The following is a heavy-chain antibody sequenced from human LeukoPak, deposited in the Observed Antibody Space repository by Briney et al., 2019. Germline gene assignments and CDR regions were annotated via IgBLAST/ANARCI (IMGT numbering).Heavy chain of an antibody. CDR1: GGSISSYY. J-gene: IGHJ5*02. Sequence: PSETLSLTCTVSGGSISSYYWSWIRQPAGKGLEWIGRIYTSGSTNYNPSLKSRVTMSVDTSKNQFSLKLSSVTAADTAVYYCARRDGGYYDSSGYHNWFDPWGQGTLVTVSS. D-gene: IGHD3-22*01. CDR2: IYTSGST. CDR3: ARRDGGYYDSSGYHNWFDP. V-gene: IGHV4-4*07.